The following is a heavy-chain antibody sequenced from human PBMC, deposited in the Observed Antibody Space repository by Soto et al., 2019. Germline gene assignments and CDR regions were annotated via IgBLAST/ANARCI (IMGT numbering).Heavy chain of an antibody. CDR3: ARHVGDYDLLDYYGMDV. J-gene: IGHJ6*02. CDR2: IYYSGST. Sequence: SSETLSLTCTVSGGSIISSSYYWGWIRQPPGKGLEWIGSIYYSGSTYYNLSLKSRVTISVDTSKNQFSLKLSSVTAADTAVYFCARHVGDYDLLDYYGMDVWGQGTTVTVSS. D-gene: IGHD3-16*01. CDR1: GGSIISSSYY. V-gene: IGHV4-39*01.